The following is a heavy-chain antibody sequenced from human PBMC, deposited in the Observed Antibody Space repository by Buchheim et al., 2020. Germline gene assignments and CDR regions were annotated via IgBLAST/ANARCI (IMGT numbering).Heavy chain of an antibody. Sequence: EVQLLESGGGLVQPGGSLRLSCAASGFTFSSYAMSWVRQAPGKGLEWVSAISGSGGSTYYADSVKGRFTISRDYSKNTLYLQMNSLRAEDTAVYYCAKAGAGDCSSTSCYYYYGMDVWGQGTT. CDR1: GFTFSSYA. J-gene: IGHJ6*02. D-gene: IGHD2-2*01. CDR2: ISGSGGST. V-gene: IGHV3-23*01. CDR3: AKAGAGDCSSTSCYYYYGMDV.